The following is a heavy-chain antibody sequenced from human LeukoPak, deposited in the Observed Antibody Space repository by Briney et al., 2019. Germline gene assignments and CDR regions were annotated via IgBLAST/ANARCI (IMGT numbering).Heavy chain of an antibody. CDR2: ISYDGSNK. CDR1: GFTFSSYG. Sequence: GGSLRLSCAASGFTFSSYGMHWVRQAPGKALEWVAVISYDGSNKYYADSVKGRFTISRDNSKNTLYLQMNSLRAEDTAVYYCAKSGAFGGFIDSHWGQGTLVTVSS. D-gene: IGHD3-16*02. J-gene: IGHJ4*02. V-gene: IGHV3-30*18. CDR3: AKSGAFGGFIDSH.